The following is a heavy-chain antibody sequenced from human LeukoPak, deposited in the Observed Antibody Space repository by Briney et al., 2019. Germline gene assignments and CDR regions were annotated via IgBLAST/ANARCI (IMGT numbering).Heavy chain of an antibody. CDR3: ARIRIAAGYFDD. V-gene: IGHV2-70*11. J-gene: IGHJ4*02. D-gene: IGHD6-13*01. CDR1: GFSLSTNGIC. Sequence: SGPALVKPTQSLTLTCTFSGFSLSTNGICVSWIRQPPGKALEWLARIDWDDDKYYSTSLKTRLTVSKDTSKNQFVLTMTNMDAVDTATYYCARIRIAAGYFDDWCEGTPVTVSS. CDR2: IDWDDDK.